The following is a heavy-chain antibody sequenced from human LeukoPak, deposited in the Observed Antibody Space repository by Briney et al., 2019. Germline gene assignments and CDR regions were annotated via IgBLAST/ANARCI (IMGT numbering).Heavy chain of an antibody. CDR1: GYSFTSYW. CDR2: IDPSDSYT. CDR3: AARGVAGIAVSSADY. J-gene: IGHJ4*02. Sequence: GESLKISCKGFGYSFTSYWISWVRQMPGKGLEWMGRIDPSDSYTNYSPSFQGHVTISADKSISTAYPQWSSLKASDTAMYYCAARGVAGIAVSSADYWGQGTLVTVSS. D-gene: IGHD6-19*01. V-gene: IGHV5-10-1*01.